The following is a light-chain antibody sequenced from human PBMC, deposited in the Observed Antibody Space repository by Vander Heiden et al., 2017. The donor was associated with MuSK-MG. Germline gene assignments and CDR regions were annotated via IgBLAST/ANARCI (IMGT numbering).Light chain of an antibody. J-gene: IGKJ1*01. CDR3: LQDNNGPET. CDR1: QSVSSN. V-gene: IGKV3-15*01. CDR2: GAF. Sequence: EVVMTQSPATLSVSPGERATLSCRASQSVSSNLDWYQQKPGRAPRLLIYGAFIRATGIPARFSGSGSGTEFILTINSLQSEDFALYFCLQDNNGPETFGQGTKVEIK.